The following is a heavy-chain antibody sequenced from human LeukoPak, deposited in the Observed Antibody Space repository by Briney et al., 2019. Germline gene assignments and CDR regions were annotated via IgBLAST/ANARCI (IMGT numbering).Heavy chain of an antibody. V-gene: IGHV3-23*01. CDR2: ISGSGGST. J-gene: IGHJ4*02. CDR3: AKAPRYYDSSGYYRYFDH. D-gene: IGHD3-22*01. CDR1: GFTFSSYA. Sequence: GGSLRLSCAASGFTFSSYAMSWVRQAPGKGLEWVSAISGSGGSTYYADSVKGRFTISRDNSKNTLYLQMNSLRAEDTAVYYCAKAPRYYDSSGYYRYFDHWGQGTLVTVSS.